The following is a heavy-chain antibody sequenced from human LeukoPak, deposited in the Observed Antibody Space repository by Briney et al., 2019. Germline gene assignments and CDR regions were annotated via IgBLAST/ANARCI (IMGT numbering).Heavy chain of an antibody. Sequence: GGSLRLSCAASGFTLSRFWMSWVRQAPGRGLEWVANIKQDGSDKRYVDSVKGRFTVSRDNSKNFLYLEMNSLRAEDTAVYYCARGIREPRNWFDPWGQGTLVTVSS. J-gene: IGHJ5*02. CDR1: GFTLSRFW. D-gene: IGHD5-24*01. V-gene: IGHV3-7*01. CDR3: ARGIREPRNWFDP. CDR2: IKQDGSDK.